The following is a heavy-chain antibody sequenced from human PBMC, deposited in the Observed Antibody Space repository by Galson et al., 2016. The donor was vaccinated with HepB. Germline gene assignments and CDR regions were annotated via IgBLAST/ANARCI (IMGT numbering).Heavy chain of an antibody. J-gene: IGHJ3*02. V-gene: IGHV1-58*01. D-gene: IGHD3-22*01. CDR2: IVVGSDST. CDR3: AADRGYYDSRPYDYVAFDI. Sequence: SVKVSCKASGFTFSSSAVQWVRQARGQRLEWIGWIVVGSDSTNYAQNFQERVTITKDMSTSTAYMELLSLRSEDTAVYYCAADRGYYDSRPYDYVAFDIWGQGTMVTVSS. CDR1: GFTFSSSA.